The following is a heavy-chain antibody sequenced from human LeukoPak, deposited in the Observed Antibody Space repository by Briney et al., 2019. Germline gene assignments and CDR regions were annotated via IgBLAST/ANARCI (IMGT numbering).Heavy chain of an antibody. D-gene: IGHD1-26*01. J-gene: IGHJ4*02. CDR2: IKQDGTEK. V-gene: IGHV3-7*05. CDR3: ARGYYPPEY. CDR1: GFTFSTYW. Sequence: GGSLRLSCAASGFTFSTYWMNCVRQAPGKGLEWVANIKQDGTEKYYVDSVKGRFTISRDNANNSLYLQMNSLRAEDTAVYYCARGYYPPEYWGPGTLVTVSS.